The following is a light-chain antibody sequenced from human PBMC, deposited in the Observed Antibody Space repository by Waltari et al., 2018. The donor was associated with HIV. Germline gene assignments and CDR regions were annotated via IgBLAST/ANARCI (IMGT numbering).Light chain of an antibody. CDR1: SSDVAPYKL. CDR3: CSYVSNVI. V-gene: IGLV2-23*02. J-gene: IGLJ2*01. CDR2: VVS. Sequence: QSALTHHASASGSPRQSTTIPGTRTSSDVAPYKLVSWYQQHPGKAPKLLIYVVSKRPSGVSDRFSGSKSGDTASLTSSGRQDEDEADYYCCSYVSNVIFGGGTKLTVL.